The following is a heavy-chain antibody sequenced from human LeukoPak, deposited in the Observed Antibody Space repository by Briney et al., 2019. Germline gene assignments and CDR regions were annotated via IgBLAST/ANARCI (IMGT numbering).Heavy chain of an antibody. Sequence: GGSLRLSCAASGFTFSSYAMSWVRQAPGKGLEWVSAISGSGGSTYYADSVKGRFTISRDNSKNTLYLQMNSLRAEDTAVYYCAKEVTQVLWFXEXXXXXYXXDVWGXGTTVTV. CDR3: AKEVTQVLWFXEXXXXXYXXDV. D-gene: IGHD3-10*01. CDR2: ISGSGGST. V-gene: IGHV3-23*01. CDR1: GFTFSSYA. J-gene: IGHJ6*01.